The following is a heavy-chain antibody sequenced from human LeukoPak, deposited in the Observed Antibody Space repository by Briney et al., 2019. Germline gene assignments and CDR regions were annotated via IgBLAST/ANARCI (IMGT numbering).Heavy chain of an antibody. D-gene: IGHD6-13*01. V-gene: IGHV3-11*04. Sequence: GGSLRLSCTASGFTFGDYAMSWVRQAPGKGLEWVSYISSSGSMLHYADSVEGRFTISRDNAKNSLYLQMSSLRVEDTAVYYCTRRPYSSSWYYFDYWGQGTLVTVSS. CDR3: TRRPYSSSWYYFDY. J-gene: IGHJ4*02. CDR2: ISSSGSML. CDR1: GFTFGDYA.